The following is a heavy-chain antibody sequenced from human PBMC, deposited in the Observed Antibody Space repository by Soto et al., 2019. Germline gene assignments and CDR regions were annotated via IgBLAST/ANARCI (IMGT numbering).Heavy chain of an antibody. CDR1: GFTFSSYG. Sequence: QVQLVESGGGVVQPGRSLRLSCAASGFTFSSYGMHWVRQAPGKGLEWVAVIWYDGSNKYYADSVKGRFTISRDNSKNTLYLQRNSLRAEDTAVYYCAREMYCYDSSGYCYYWGQGTMVTVSS. D-gene: IGHD3-22*01. CDR3: AREMYCYDSSGYCYY. J-gene: IGHJ4*02. CDR2: IWYDGSNK. V-gene: IGHV3-33*01.